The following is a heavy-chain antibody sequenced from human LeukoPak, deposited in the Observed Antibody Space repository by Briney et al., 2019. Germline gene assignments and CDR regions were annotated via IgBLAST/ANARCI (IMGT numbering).Heavy chain of an antibody. V-gene: IGHV3-23*01. Sequence: PGGSLRLSCAASGFTFSSYAMSWVRQAPGKGLEWVSAISGSGGRTYYAGSVKGRFTISRDNSKNTLYLQMNSLRAEDTAVYYCAGAYYYDSSGYYPFDYWGQGTLVTVSS. D-gene: IGHD3-22*01. CDR3: AGAYYYDSSGYYPFDY. J-gene: IGHJ4*02. CDR2: ISGSGGRT. CDR1: GFTFSSYA.